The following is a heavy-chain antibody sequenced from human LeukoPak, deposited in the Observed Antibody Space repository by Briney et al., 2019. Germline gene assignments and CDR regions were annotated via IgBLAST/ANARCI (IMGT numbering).Heavy chain of an antibody. CDR2: IIPIFGSS. CDR3: ARVTHTELSTWFDP. V-gene: IGHV1-69*13. CDR1: GGTFNNYA. D-gene: IGHD5-18*01. J-gene: IGHJ5*02. Sequence: SVKVSCKASGGTFNNYAINWVRQAPGQGLEWMGGIIPIFGSSNYAQKFQGRVTITADESTTTAYMELSSPRSEDTAVYYCARVTHTELSTWFDPWGQGTLVTVSS.